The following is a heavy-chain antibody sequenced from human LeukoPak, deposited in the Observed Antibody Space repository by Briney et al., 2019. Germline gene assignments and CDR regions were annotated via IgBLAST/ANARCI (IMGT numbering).Heavy chain of an antibody. Sequence: GGSLRLSCAASGFTFSSYGMSWVRQAPGKGLEWVSVISGSGGSTYYADSVKGRFTVSSDNSKNTLYLQMNSLRAEDTAVYYCAMSGYDYGYWGQGTLVTVSS. J-gene: IGHJ4*02. CDR2: ISGSGGST. CDR1: GFTFSSYG. D-gene: IGHD5-12*01. V-gene: IGHV3-23*01. CDR3: AMSGYDYGY.